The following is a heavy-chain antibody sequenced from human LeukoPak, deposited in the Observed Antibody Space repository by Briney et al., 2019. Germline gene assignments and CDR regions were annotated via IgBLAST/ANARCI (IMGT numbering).Heavy chain of an antibody. CDR2: INHSGST. J-gene: IGHJ3*02. Sequence: SETLSLTCAVYGGSFSGYYWSWIRQPPGKGLEWIGEINHSGSTNYNPSLKSRVTISVDTSKNQFSLKLSSVTAADTAVYYCAKPFQMATINDAFDIWGQGTMVTVSS. CDR3: AKPFQMATINDAFDI. CDR1: GGSFSGYY. D-gene: IGHD5-24*01. V-gene: IGHV4-34*01.